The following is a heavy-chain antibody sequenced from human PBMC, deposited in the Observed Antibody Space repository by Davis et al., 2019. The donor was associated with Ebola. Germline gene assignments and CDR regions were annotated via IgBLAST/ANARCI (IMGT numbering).Heavy chain of an antibody. D-gene: IGHD3-10*01. CDR3: AKENYYGSASIDY. CDR1: GFTFSGYT. CDR2: LNGGSVYI. Sequence: GESLKISCAASGFTFSGYTMIWVRQAPGKGLEWVSSLNGGSVYIYYADSVKGRFSISRDNSKNTLFLQMNSLRAEDTAIYYCAKENYYGSASIDYWGQGTLVTVSS. J-gene: IGHJ4*02. V-gene: IGHV3-23*01.